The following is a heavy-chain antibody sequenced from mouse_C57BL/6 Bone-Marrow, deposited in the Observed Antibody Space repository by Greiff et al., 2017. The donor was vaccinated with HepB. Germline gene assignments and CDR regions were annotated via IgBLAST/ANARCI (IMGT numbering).Heavy chain of an antibody. V-gene: IGHV1-56*01. D-gene: IGHD1-1*01. J-gene: IGHJ1*03. CDR3: ATTVVADWYFDV. CDR1: GYTFTSRW. CDR2: IFPGSGST. Sequence: QVQLQQSGPELVRPGASVKISCKAPGYTFTSRWMQWVRQRPGQGLEWIGEIFPGSGSTYYNEKFKGKATLTVDTSSSTAYMQLSSLTSEDSAVYFCATTVVADWYFDVWGTGTTVTVSS.